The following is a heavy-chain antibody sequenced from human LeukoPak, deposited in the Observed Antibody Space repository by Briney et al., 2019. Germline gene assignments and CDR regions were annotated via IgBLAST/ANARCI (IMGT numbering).Heavy chain of an antibody. D-gene: IGHD3-10*01. V-gene: IGHV3-49*04. J-gene: IGHJ4*02. CDR3: TRDLYYYGSGGTGY. CDR1: GFTFGDYA. CDR2: IRSKAYGGTT. Sequence: GRSLRLSCTASGFTFGDYAMSWVRQAPGKGLEWVGFIRSKAYGGTTEYAASVKGRFTISRDDSKSIAYLQMNSLKTEDTAVYYCTRDLYYYGSGGTGYWGQGTLVTVSS.